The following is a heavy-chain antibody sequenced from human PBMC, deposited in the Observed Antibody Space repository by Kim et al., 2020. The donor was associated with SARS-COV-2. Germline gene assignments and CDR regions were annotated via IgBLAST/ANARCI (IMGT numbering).Heavy chain of an antibody. J-gene: IGHJ6*02. CDR3: AKGGVGATTSSHYYYYGMDV. D-gene: IGHD1-26*01. Sequence: RFTISRDNAKNSLYLQMNSLRAEDTALYYCAKGGVGATTSSHYYYYGMDVWGQGTTVTVSS. V-gene: IGHV3-9*01.